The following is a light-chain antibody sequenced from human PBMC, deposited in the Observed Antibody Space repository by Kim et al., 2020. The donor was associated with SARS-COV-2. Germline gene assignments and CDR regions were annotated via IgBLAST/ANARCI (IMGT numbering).Light chain of an antibody. CDR1: ALPKQY. CDR2: KDS. J-gene: IGLJ3*02. CDR3: QSADSSGTYQV. V-gene: IGLV3-25*03. Sequence: SPEQTARITCSGDALPKQYAYWYQQKPGQAPVLVIYKDSERPSGIPERFSGSSSGTTVTLTISGVQAEDEADYYCQSADSSGTYQVFGGGTQLTVL.